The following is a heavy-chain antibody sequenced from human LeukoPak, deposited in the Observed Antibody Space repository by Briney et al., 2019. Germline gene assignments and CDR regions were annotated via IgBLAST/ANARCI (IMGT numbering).Heavy chain of an antibody. CDR2: INHSGST. V-gene: IGHV4-34*01. J-gene: IGHJ5*02. CDR1: GGSISSYY. Sequence: PSETLSLTCTVSGGSISSYYWSWIRQPPGKGLEWIGEINHSGSTNYNPSLKSRVTISVATSKNQFSLKLSSVTAADTAVYYWARGRGYCSSTSCYLRFDPWGQGTLVTVSS. CDR3: ARGRGYCSSTSCYLRFDP. D-gene: IGHD2-2*01.